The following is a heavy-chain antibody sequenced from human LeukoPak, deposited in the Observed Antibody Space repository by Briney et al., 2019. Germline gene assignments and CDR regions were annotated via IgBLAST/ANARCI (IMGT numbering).Heavy chain of an antibody. J-gene: IGHJ4*02. V-gene: IGHV1-69*13. CDR2: FIPFYDAT. Sequence: SVKVSCKASGGAFSKTAINWVRQAPGQGLEWMGGFIPFYDATDYAQRFQGRLTITVDGSASTAYMELTSLTSEDTAIYYCATMQGYSYSVSWGQGTLITVSS. CDR1: GGAFSKTA. D-gene: IGHD5-18*01. CDR3: ATMQGYSYSVS.